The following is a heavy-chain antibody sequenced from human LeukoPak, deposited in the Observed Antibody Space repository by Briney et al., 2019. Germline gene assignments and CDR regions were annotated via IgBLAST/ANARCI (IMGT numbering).Heavy chain of an antibody. Sequence: GASVKVSCKISGHTLSELPMHWVRQAPGKGLEWMGGSDPEDGETIYAQKFQGRVTMTEDTSTDTAYMELSSLRSEDTAVYYCATGDKERFLEWLLYRYWGQGTLVTVSS. CDR1: GHTLSELP. CDR2: SDPEDGET. J-gene: IGHJ4*02. V-gene: IGHV1-24*01. D-gene: IGHD3-3*01. CDR3: ATGDKERFLEWLLYRY.